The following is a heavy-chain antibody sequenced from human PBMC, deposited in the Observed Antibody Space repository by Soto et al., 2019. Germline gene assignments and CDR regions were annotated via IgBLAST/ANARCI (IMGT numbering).Heavy chain of an antibody. CDR3: ARDEAGWYFD. J-gene: IGHJ4*01. CDR1: RGSISSGTNY. D-gene: IGHD6-25*01. V-gene: IGHV4-39*02. Sequence: SETLSLTCTVSRGSISSGTNYCAWIRQPPGKGLEWIANIYYSGSTFYNPSLKSRVTISLDTSKNQFSLKLRSVTAADTAVYYCARDEAGWYFD. CDR2: IYYSGST.